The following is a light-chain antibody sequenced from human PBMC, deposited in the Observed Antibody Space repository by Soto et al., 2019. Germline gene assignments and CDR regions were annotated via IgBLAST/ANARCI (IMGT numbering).Light chain of an antibody. Sequence: QSALTQPASVSGSPGQSITISCTGTGRDIGGYDYVSWYQQHPGKAPKLMIYDINHRPSGISDRFSGSRSGITASLTISGLQAEDEADYYCSSYVTGGIILFGGGTKLTVL. J-gene: IGLJ2*01. CDR1: GRDIGGYDY. CDR2: DIN. CDR3: SSYVTGGIIL. V-gene: IGLV2-14*01.